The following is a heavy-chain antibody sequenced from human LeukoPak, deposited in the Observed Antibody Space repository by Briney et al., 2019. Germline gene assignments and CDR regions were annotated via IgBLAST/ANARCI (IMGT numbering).Heavy chain of an antibody. V-gene: IGHV3-21*05. CDR2: ISSSSSYI. CDR1: GFTFSSYS. J-gene: IGHJ4*02. D-gene: IGHD6-6*01. Sequence: PGGSLRLSCAASGFTFSSYSMNWVRQAPGKGLEWVSYISSSSSYIYYADSVKGRFTISRDNAKNSLYLQMNSLRAEDTAVYYCARDLSIAARPDYFDYWGQGTLVTVSS. CDR3: ARDLSIAARPDYFDY.